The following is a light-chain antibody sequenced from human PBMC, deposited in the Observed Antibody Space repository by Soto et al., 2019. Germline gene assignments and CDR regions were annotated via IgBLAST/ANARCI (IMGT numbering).Light chain of an antibody. V-gene: IGLV2-8*01. CDR1: SSDVGGYNS. Sequence: QSAPTQPPSASGSPGQSVTISCTGTSSDVGGYNSVSWYQHHPGKAPKLMIYEVSKRPSGVPDRFSGSKSANTASLTVSWLQAEDEADYYCSSYAGSNNYVFGTGTKLTVL. CDR2: EVS. CDR3: SSYAGSNNYV. J-gene: IGLJ1*01.